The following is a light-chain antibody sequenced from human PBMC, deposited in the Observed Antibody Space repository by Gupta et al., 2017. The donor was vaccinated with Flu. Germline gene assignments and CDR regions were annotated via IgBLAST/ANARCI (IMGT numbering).Light chain of an antibody. J-gene: IGLJ1*01. CDR3: LSDSDGNKRV. CDR2: EVN. Sequence: TTSCTSTSSDVGANKYYTWYQQNAGKSFNLMIYEVNKRTAGVPHRFSGSSSGNTASLTVSGRLEAEEAYYYCLSDSDGNKRVFGTGTKVTVL. V-gene: IGLV2-8*01. CDR1: SSDVGANKY.